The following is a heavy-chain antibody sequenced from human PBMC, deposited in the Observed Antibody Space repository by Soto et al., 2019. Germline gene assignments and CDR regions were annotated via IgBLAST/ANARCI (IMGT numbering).Heavy chain of an antibody. V-gene: IGHV3-48*02. D-gene: IGHD2-2*02. CDR2: ISSTSSTI. CDR3: AREGGRHCSPTRCYNAFDI. Sequence: GGSLRLSCASSGFSFSAFSMNWVRQAPGKGLEWVSYISSTSSTIYYGDSVKGRFTISRDNAKNSLYLQMNSLRDEDTAVYYCAREGGRHCSPTRCYNAFDIWGQGTMVTVSS. CDR1: GFSFSAFS. J-gene: IGHJ3*02.